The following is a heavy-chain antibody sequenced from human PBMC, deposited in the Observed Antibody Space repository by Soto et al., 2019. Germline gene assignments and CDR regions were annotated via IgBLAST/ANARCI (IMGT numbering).Heavy chain of an antibody. J-gene: IGHJ4*02. CDR1: GFNFGDYA. V-gene: IGHV3-20*04. CDR2: LNWNSVTP. D-gene: IGHD5-18*01. Sequence: GGSLRLSCAASGFNFGDYAMHWVRQTPGQGLEWVSGLNWNSVTPGYANSVKGRFTISRDISTNMVYLQMSSLTDEDTAVYYCARAREPEYSSAIFFDIWGQGALVTVSS. CDR3: ARAREPEYSSAIFFDI.